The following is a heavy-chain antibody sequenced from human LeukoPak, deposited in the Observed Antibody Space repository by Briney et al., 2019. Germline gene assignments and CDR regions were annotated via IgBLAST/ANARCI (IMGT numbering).Heavy chain of an antibody. D-gene: IGHD3-22*01. CDR2: ISAYNGNT. V-gene: IGHV1-18*01. CDR1: GYSFVGYG. Sequence: ASVKVSCKASGYSFVGYGITWVRQAPGQGLEWMGWISAYNGNTNYAQKLQGRVTMTTDTSTSTAYMELRSLRSDDTAVYYCARVLYYDSSGQLGYWGQGTLVTVSS. CDR3: ARVLYYDSSGQLGY. J-gene: IGHJ4*02.